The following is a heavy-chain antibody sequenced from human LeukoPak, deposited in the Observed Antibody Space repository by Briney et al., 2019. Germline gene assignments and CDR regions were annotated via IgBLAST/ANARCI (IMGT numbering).Heavy chain of an antibody. CDR1: GGTFSSYA. J-gene: IGHJ4*02. D-gene: IGHD3-10*01. CDR2: IIPILGIA. V-gene: IGHV1-69*04. Sequence: SVKVSCKASGGTFSSYAISWVRQAPGQGLEWMGRIIPILGIANYAQKFQGRVTITADKSTSTAYMELSSLRSEDTAIYYCARGVRGNYWGQGTLVTVSS. CDR3: ARGVRGNY.